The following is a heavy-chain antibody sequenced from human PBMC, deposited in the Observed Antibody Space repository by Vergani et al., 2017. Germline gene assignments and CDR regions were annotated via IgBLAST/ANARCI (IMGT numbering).Heavy chain of an antibody. J-gene: IGHJ4*02. CDR1: GFTFSSYA. Sequence: EAQLVESGGGAVKPGGSLRLSCAASGFTFSSYAMSWVRQAPGKGLEWVSAISGSGGSTYYADSVKGRFTISRDNSKNTLYLQMNSLRAEDTAVYYCAKDWRSGSYFTPWFDYWGQGTLVTVSS. CDR2: ISGSGGST. CDR3: AKDWRSGSYFTPWFDY. D-gene: IGHD1-26*01. V-gene: IGHV3-23*04.